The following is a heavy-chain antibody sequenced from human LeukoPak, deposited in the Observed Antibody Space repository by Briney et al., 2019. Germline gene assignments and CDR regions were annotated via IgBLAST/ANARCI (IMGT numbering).Heavy chain of an antibody. J-gene: IGHJ4*02. CDR2: IRYDGANK. V-gene: IGHV3-30*04. Sequence: PGGSLRLSCTASGFTFTSYAMHWVRQAPGKGLEWVAVIRYDGANKYYADSVKGRFTISRDNSKNTLYLQMNSLRAEDTAVYYCARSLSDYGDYRGQGTLVTVSS. CDR1: GFTFTSYA. D-gene: IGHD5/OR15-5a*01. CDR3: ARSLSDYGDY.